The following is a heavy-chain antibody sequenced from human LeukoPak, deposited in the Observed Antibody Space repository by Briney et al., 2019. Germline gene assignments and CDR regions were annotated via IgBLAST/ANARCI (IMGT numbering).Heavy chain of an antibody. CDR3: ARDLWGYCSGGSCSLYDAFDI. D-gene: IGHD2-15*01. V-gene: IGHV4-4*07. Sequence: PSETLSLTSTVSGGSISSYYWSWIRQPAGKGLEWIGRIYTSGSTNYNPSLKSRVTMSVDTSKNQFSLKLSSVTAADTAVYYCARDLWGYCSGGSCSLYDAFDIWGQGTMVTVSS. J-gene: IGHJ3*02. CDR1: GGSISSYY. CDR2: IYTSGST.